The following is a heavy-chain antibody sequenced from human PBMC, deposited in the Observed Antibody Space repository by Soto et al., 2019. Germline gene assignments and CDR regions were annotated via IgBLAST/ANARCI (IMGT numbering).Heavy chain of an antibody. CDR2: ISGHNGNT. J-gene: IGHJ5*02. V-gene: IGHV1-18*01. CDR1: GYTLTNYG. D-gene: IGHD1-1*01. Sequence: QVQLVQSGDEVKKTGASVKVSCRASGYTLTNYGISWVRQAPGQGLVWMGCISGHNGNTLYAQNVQGRLTLTIDTATNPDYMELMSLNIDDSSMYYCVRDWQLSPWGQGTLVTVSS. CDR3: VRDWQLSP.